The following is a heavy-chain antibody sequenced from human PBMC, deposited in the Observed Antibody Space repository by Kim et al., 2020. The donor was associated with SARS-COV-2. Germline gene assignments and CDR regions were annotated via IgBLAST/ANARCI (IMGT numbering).Heavy chain of an antibody. D-gene: IGHD4-17*01. J-gene: IGHJ4*02. V-gene: IGHV3-33*01. Sequence: KKTYANSGRGRFTISRNNSKNILLLQMNSLRADDTAVYYCASAYGDYGLDYWGQGTLVTVSS. CDR3: ASAYGDYGLDY. CDR2: KK.